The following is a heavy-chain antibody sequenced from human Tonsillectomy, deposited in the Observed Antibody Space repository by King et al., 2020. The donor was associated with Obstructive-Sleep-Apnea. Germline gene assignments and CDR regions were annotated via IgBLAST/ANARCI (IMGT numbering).Heavy chain of an antibody. D-gene: IGHD6-13*01. V-gene: IGHV3-30*02. CDR2: IRYDGRNK. CDR3: AKDGGSSWYNDAFDI. CDR1: GFTFSSYG. Sequence: VQLVESGGGVVQPGGSLRLSCAASGFTFSSYGMHWVRQAPGKGLEWVAFIRYDGRNKYYADSVKGRFTISRDNSKNTLYLQMNSLRAEDTAVYYCAKDGGSSWYNDAFDIWGQGTMVTVSS. J-gene: IGHJ3*02.